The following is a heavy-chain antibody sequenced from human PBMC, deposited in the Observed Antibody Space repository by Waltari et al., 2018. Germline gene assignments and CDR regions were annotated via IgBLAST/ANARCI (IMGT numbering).Heavy chain of an antibody. Sequence: QVTLKESGTALVKPTQTLTLTCTFSGFSLTTSGMRVSWIRQHPGKALEWLARIDLDDEKYYKTSLKNRLSISKDTSKNQVVLTMTNMDPVDTATYYCARSVRTTLFDFWGQGVLVTVSS. D-gene: IGHD1-7*01. J-gene: IGHJ4*02. V-gene: IGHV2-70*04. CDR3: ARSVRTTLFDF. CDR1: GFSLTTSGMR. CDR2: IDLDDEK.